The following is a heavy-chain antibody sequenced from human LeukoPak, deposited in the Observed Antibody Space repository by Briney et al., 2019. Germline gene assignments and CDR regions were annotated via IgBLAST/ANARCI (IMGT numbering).Heavy chain of an antibody. D-gene: IGHD3-22*01. V-gene: IGHV4-34*01. CDR1: GGSFSGYY. Sequence: SETLSLTCAVYGGSFSGYYWSWIRQPPGKGLEWIGEINHSGSTNYNPSLKSRVTISVDTSKNQFSLKLSSVTAADTAVYYCARGLLYYYDSSGYYRRYYYYYYMDVWGKGTTVTVSS. CDR3: ARGLLYYYDSSGYYRRYYYYYYMDV. CDR2: INHSGST. J-gene: IGHJ6*03.